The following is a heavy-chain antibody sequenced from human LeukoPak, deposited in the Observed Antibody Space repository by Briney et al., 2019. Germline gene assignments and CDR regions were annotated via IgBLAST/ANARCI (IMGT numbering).Heavy chain of an antibody. J-gene: IGHJ4*02. CDR3: ARAPRAYCSTTGSCFQDY. CDR1: GGSIGASINSPNW. D-gene: IGHD2-2*01. V-gene: IGHV4-4*02. Sequence: SGTLSLTCAVSGGSIGASINSPNWWSWVRQPPGKGLEWIGGIFHSGSTNYNPSLKSRVTMSVDKSKNQFSLNLTSVTAADTAVYFCARAPRAYCSTTGSCFQDYWGQGTLVTVSS. CDR2: IFHSGST.